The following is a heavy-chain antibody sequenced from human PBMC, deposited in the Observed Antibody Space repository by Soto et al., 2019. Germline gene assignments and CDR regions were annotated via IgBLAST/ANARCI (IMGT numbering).Heavy chain of an antibody. D-gene: IGHD3-3*01. CDR2: IYYSGST. J-gene: IGHJ4*02. V-gene: IGHV4-30-4*01. CDR3: ARALSYYDFWSGYRPYYFDY. CDR1: VGSISSGDYY. Sequence: PSETLSLTCTVSVGSISSGDYYWSWIRQPPGKGLEWIGYIYYSGSTYYNPSLKSRVTISVDTSKNQFSLKLSSVTAADTAVYYCARALSYYDFWSGYRPYYFDYWGQGTLVTVSS.